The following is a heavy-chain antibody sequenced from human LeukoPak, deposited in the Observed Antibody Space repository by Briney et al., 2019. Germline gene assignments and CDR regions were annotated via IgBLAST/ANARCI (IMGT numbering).Heavy chain of an antibody. CDR1: GGSVTYTNYY. V-gene: IGHV4-39*01. CDR3: ARHYGP. J-gene: IGHJ4*02. D-gene: IGHD3-10*01. Sequence: SETLSLTCTVSGGSVTYTNYYWGWLRQPPGKGLQWIGVIYYNGKTYYNPSLKSRVTVAVDTSKNQFSLKLNSVTATDTAVYYCARHYGPWGQGTLVTVSS. CDR2: IYYNGKT.